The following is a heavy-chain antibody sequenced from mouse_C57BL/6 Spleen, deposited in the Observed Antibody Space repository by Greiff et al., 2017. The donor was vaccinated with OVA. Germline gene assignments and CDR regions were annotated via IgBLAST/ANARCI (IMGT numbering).Heavy chain of an antibody. CDR1: GYTFTDYY. D-gene: IGHD3-3*01. CDR3: ARRGDVGAMDY. V-gene: IGHV1-19*01. Sequence: VQLQQSGPVLVKPGASVKMSCKASGYTFTDYYMNWVKQSHGKSLEWIGVINPYNGGTSYNQKFKGKATLTVDKSSSTAYMELNSLTSEDSAVYYCARRGDVGAMDYWGQGTSVTVSS. CDR2: INPYNGGT. J-gene: IGHJ4*01.